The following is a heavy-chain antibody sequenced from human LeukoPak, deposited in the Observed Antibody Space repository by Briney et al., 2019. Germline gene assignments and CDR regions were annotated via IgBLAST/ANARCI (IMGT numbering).Heavy chain of an antibody. J-gene: IGHJ4*02. CDR1: GGSISSGSYH. CDR3: ARGYYFWSGYYPLYYFDY. V-gene: IGHV4-61*02. Sequence: SETLSLTCTVSGGSISSGSYHWSWIRQPAGKGLEWIGRIYTSGSTNYNPSLKSRVTISVDTSKNQFSLKLSSVTAADTAVYYCARGYYFWSGYYPLYYFDYWGQGTLVTVSS. D-gene: IGHD3-3*01. CDR2: IYTSGST.